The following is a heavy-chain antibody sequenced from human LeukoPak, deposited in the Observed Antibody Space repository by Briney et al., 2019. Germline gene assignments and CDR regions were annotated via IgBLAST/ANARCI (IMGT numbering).Heavy chain of an antibody. Sequence: QPGGSLRLSCAASGFTFSNYDMNWVRQAPGTGLEWVSSISDSGGSTYYADSVKGRFTISRDNSKNTLYLQMTNLRAADTAVYYCAKDLSRAVAADWFDPWDQGSLVTVSS. J-gene: IGHJ5*02. D-gene: IGHD6-19*01. CDR2: ISDSGGST. V-gene: IGHV3-23*01. CDR3: AKDLSRAVAADWFDP. CDR1: GFTFSNYD.